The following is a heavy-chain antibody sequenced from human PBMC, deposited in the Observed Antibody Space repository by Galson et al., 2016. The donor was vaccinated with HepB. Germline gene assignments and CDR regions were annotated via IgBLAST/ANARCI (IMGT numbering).Heavy chain of an antibody. CDR3: ARQYWGGPSDY. CDR2: IFHSGRV. J-gene: IGHJ4*02. D-gene: IGHD2/OR15-2a*01. V-gene: IGHV4-4*02. Sequence: ETLSLTCAVSGVSISSSDWWSWVRLPPGQGLEWIGQIFHSGRVNYTPSLASRVTISIDTSNNHFSLRLTSVTAADTALYYCARQYWGGPSDYWGQGTLVTVSS. CDR1: GVSISSSDW.